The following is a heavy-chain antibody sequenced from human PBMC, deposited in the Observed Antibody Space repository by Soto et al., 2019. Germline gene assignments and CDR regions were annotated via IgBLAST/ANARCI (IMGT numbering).Heavy chain of an antibody. D-gene: IGHD3-16*01. V-gene: IGHV4-4*08. CDR2: IYYGGST. CDR1: GDSISTDY. Sequence: PSETLSLTCTVSGDSISTDYWSWIRQSPGKGLEWIGFIYYGGSTNYNPSLKSRVTISVDTPKNQFSLKLSSVTAADTAVYYCAKEGGRGGGSFEYWGQGTLVTVSS. CDR3: AKEGGRGGGSFEY. J-gene: IGHJ4*02.